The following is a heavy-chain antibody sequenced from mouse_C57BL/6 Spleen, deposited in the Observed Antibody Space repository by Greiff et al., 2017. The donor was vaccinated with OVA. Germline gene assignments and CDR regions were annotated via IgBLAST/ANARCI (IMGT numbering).Heavy chain of an antibody. CDR1: GYAFTNYL. CDR3: ASRIYYGNYDFDD. D-gene: IGHD2-1*01. Sequence: VQLQQSGAELVRPGTSVKVSCKASGYAFTNYLIEWVKQRPGQGLEWIGVINPGSGGTNYNEKFKGKATLTADKSSSTAYMQLSSLTSEDSAVYFCASRIYYGNYDFDDWGQGTTLTVSS. J-gene: IGHJ2*01. CDR2: INPGSGGT. V-gene: IGHV1-54*01.